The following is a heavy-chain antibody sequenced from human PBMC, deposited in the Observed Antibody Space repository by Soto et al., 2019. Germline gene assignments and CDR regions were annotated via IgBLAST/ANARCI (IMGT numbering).Heavy chain of an antibody. CDR3: AKGAAMVSVYYYMDV. D-gene: IGHD5-18*01. CDR2: ISGSGGRT. CDR1: GFTFRSYA. V-gene: IGHV3-23*01. J-gene: IGHJ6*03. Sequence: GGSLRLSCAASGFTFRSYAMRWVRQATGKGLEWVSAISGSGGRTYYADSVKGRFTISRDNSKNTLYLQMNSLRAEDTAVYYCAKGAAMVSVYYYMDVWGKGTTVTVSS.